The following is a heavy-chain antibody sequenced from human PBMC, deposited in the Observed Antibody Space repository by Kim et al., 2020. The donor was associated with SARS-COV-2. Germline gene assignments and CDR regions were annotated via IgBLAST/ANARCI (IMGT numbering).Heavy chain of an antibody. CDR2: IRSSGSTI. CDR3: ARVNCXXXSCXXPHYXYGXXV. D-gene: IGHD2-15*01. CDR1: GFTFSDYY. Sequence: GGSLRLSCAASGFTFSDYYMSWIRQAPGKGLEWVSYIRSSGSTIYYADSVKGRFTISRDNAKNSLYLQMNSLRAEDTAVYYCARVNCXXXSCXXPHYXYGXXVWGQGTXXXVSS. V-gene: IGHV3-11*01. J-gene: IGHJ6*02.